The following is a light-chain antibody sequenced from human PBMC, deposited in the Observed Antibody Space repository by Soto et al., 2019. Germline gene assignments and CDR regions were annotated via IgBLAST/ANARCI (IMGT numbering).Light chain of an antibody. CDR2: EDT. Sequence: QSVLTQPASVCGSPGQSISISCTGTSSDAGSYYLVSWYQQHPGKAPKLITYEDTKRPSGVSNRFSGSKSGNTASLTVSGLQAEDESDYYCCSYVTSSTSVVFGGGTKLTVL. V-gene: IGLV2-23*01. J-gene: IGLJ2*01. CDR1: SSDAGSYYL. CDR3: CSYVTSSTSVV.